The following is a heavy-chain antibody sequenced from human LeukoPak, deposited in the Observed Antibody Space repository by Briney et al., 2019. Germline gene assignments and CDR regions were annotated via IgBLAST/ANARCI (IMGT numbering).Heavy chain of an antibody. CDR2: LYSGGST. D-gene: IGHD3-22*01. J-gene: IGHJ3*02. V-gene: IGHV3-66*01. CDR3: ARGLYSSGYYYDAFDI. CDR1: GFTVNNNY. Sequence: GGSLRLSCAASGFTVNNNYMRWVRPAPGKGLEWVSHLYSGGSTHYTHSVQGRFNISRDNSKNTLYLQMNSLRAGDTAVYYCARGLYSSGYYYDAFDIWGQGTMVTVSS.